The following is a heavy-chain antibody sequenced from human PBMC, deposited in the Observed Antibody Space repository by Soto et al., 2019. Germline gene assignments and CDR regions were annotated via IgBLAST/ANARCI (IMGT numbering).Heavy chain of an antibody. J-gene: IGHJ4*02. CDR3: AKRSGVTYYFDY. CDR2: INGGGGGT. V-gene: IGHV3-23*01. D-gene: IGHD3-3*01. Sequence: EVQLLESGGGLVQPGESLRLSCAASGFTFSSYAMSWVRQAPGKGLEWVSSINGGGGGTYYADFVKGRFTISRDNSKNTLDLQMNSLRVEDTAVYYCAKRSGVTYYFDYWGRGTLVTVSS. CDR1: GFTFSSYA.